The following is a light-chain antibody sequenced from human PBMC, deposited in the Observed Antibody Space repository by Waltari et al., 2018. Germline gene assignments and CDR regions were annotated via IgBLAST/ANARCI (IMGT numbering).Light chain of an antibody. Sequence: EIVLTKSPGTLSLSPGERATLSCRASQSVSSSFLAWYQQKPGQAPRLLIYGASSRATGIPDRFSGSASGTDFTLTISRLEPEDFAVFYCQHYGTFGQGTMVEIK. V-gene: IGKV3-20*01. J-gene: IGKJ1*01. CDR2: GAS. CDR1: QSVSSSF. CDR3: QHYGT.